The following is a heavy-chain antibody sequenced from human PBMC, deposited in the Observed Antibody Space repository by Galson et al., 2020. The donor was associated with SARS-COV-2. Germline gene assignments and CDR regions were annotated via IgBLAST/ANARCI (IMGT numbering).Heavy chain of an antibody. CDR1: GFTSSSYA. CDR3: GKDPGGGGYHYYMDV. CDR2: IYSGGST. Sequence: GGSLRLSCAAYGFTSSSYAMSWDRQAPGKGLEWVSVIYSGGSTYYADSVKGRFTISRDNSKNTLYLQMNSLRAGDTAVYYCGKDPGGGGYHYYMDVWGKGTTVTISS. J-gene: IGHJ6*03. D-gene: IGHD3-16*01. V-gene: IGHV3-23*03.